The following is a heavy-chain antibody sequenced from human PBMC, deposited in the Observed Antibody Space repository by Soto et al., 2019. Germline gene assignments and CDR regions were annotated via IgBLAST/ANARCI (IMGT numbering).Heavy chain of an antibody. CDR2: IYHSGST. CDR3: ARASFKARSYYYYYGMDV. J-gene: IGHJ6*02. V-gene: IGHV4-4*02. CDR1: GGSISSSNW. D-gene: IGHD6-6*01. Sequence: SETLSLTCAVSGGSISSSNWWSWVRQPPGKGLECIGEIYHSGSTNYNPSLKSRVTISVDKSKNQFSLKLSSVTAADTAVYYCARASFKARSYYYYYGMDVWGQGTTVTVSS.